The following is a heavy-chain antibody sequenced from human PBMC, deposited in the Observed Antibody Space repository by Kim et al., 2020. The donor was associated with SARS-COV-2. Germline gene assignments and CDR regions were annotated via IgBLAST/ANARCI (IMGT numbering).Heavy chain of an antibody. CDR1: GFTFNNAW. CDR2: ITTITAGGTT. Sequence: GGSLRLSCAASGFTFNNAWMSWVRQAPGKGLEWISRITTITAGGTTEYATPVKGRFTISRDDSKNTLYLHMNSLKTEDTGVYYCTSDGEGHTTTDYWGQGTLVTVSS. V-gene: IGHV3-15*01. J-gene: IGHJ4*02. D-gene: IGHD3-10*01. CDR3: TSDGEGHTTTDY.